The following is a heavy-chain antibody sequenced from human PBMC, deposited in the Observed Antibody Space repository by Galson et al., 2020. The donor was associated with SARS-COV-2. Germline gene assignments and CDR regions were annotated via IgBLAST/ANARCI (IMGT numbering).Heavy chain of an antibody. Sequence: ASVKVSCKASGYTFTSYYMHWVRQAPGQGLEWMGIINPSGGSTSYAQKFQGRVTMTRDTSTSTVYMELSRLRSDDTAVYYCARESSSRDGDYYYYMDVWGKGTTVTVSS. CDR2: INPSGGST. V-gene: IGHV1-46*01. J-gene: IGHJ6*03. D-gene: IGHD2-2*01. CDR1: GYTFTSYY. CDR3: ARESSSRDGDYYYYMDV.